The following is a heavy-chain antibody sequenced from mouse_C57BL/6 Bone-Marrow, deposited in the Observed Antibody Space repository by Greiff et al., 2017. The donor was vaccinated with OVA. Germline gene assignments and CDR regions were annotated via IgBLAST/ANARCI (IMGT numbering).Heavy chain of an antibody. V-gene: IGHV1-80*01. CDR3: AGRYYFDY. CDR1: GYAFSSDW. Sequence: QVQLKQSGAELVKPGASVKISCKASGYAFSSDWMNWVKQRPGKGLEWIGQIYPGNGDTNYNGKFKGKATLTADKSSSTAYMPLSSLTAEDSSVYFCAGRYYFDYWGQGTTLTVSS. D-gene: IGHD1-1*01. CDR2: IYPGNGDT. J-gene: IGHJ2*01.